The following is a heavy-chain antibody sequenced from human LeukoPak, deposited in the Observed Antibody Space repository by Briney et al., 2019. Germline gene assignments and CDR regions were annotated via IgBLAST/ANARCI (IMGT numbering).Heavy chain of an antibody. Sequence: PGGSLRLSCATSGFTFSSYGMYWVRQAPGKGLEWVALIWYDGSEKYSADSVKGRFTISRDKSKNTLYLQMNSLRAEDTGVYYCARERYGDFGFDYWGQGTLVTVSS. CDR1: GFTFSSYG. CDR3: ARERYGDFGFDY. D-gene: IGHD4-17*01. J-gene: IGHJ4*02. V-gene: IGHV3-33*07. CDR2: IWYDGSEK.